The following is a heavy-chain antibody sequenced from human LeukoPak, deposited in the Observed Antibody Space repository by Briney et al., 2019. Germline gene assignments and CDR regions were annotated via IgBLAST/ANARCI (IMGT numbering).Heavy chain of an antibody. J-gene: IGHJ4*02. D-gene: IGHD2-15*01. CDR1: GGTFSSYA. CDR3: ARDPFDCSGGSCYQEYYFDY. CDR2: IIPILGIA. Sequence: SVKVSCKASGGTFSSYAISWVRQAPGQGLEWVGRIIPILGIANYAQKFQGRVTITADKSTSTAYMELSSLRSEDTAVYYCARDPFDCSGGSCYQEYYFDYWGQGTLVTVSS. V-gene: IGHV1-69*04.